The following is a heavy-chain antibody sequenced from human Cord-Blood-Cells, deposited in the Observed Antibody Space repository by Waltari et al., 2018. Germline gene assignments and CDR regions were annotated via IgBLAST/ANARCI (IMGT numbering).Heavy chain of an antibody. J-gene: IGHJ5*02. D-gene: IGHD6-19*01. CDR3: ARDFLPGIAVAGSFDP. V-gene: IGHV1-2*04. CDR1: GYTFTGYY. Sequence: QVQLVQSGAEVKKPGASVKVSCKASGYTFTGYYMHWVRQAPGQGLEWMGWINPNSGGTNYAQKFQGWGTMTRDTSISTADMELSRLRSDDTAVYYCARDFLPGIAVAGSFDPWGQGTLVTVSS. CDR2: INPNSGGT.